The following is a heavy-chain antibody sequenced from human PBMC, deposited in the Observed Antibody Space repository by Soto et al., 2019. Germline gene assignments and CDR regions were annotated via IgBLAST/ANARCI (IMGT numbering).Heavy chain of an antibody. Sequence: GESLKISCKGSGYSFTSYWIGWVRQMPGKGLEWMGIIYPGDSDNRYSPSFQGQVTISADKSISTAYLQWSSLKASDAAMYYCARWAYCSGGSCYSHYYYYGMDVWGQGTTVTVS. CDR1: GYSFTSYW. CDR3: ARWAYCSGGSCYSHYYYYGMDV. CDR2: IYPGDSDN. V-gene: IGHV5-51*01. J-gene: IGHJ6*02. D-gene: IGHD2-15*01.